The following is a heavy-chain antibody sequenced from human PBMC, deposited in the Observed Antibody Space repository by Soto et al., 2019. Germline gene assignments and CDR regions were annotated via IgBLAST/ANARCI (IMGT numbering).Heavy chain of an antibody. CDR1: GFTFSSYA. CDR2: ISYDGSNK. V-gene: IGHV3-30-3*01. Sequence: GGSLRLSCAASGFTFSSYAMHWVRQAPGKGLEWVAVISYDGSNKYYADSVKGRFTISRDNSKNTLYLQMNSLRAEDTAVYYCARDRNSNPRYYYGMDVWGQGTTVTVSS. J-gene: IGHJ6*02. D-gene: IGHD4-4*01. CDR3: ARDRNSNPRYYYGMDV.